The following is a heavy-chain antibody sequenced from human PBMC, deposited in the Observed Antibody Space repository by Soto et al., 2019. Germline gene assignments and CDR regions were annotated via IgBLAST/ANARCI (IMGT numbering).Heavy chain of an antibody. Sequence: SVKVSCKASGYTFTGYYMHWVRQAPGQGLEWMGWINPNSGGTNYAQKFQGRVTMTRDTSISTAYMELSRLRSDDTAVYYCARGGYYYGSGSNPYGLPYYYYGMDVWGQGTTVTVSS. CDR1: GYTFTGYY. CDR2: INPNSGGT. J-gene: IGHJ6*02. CDR3: ARGGYYYGSGSNPYGLPYYYYGMDV. V-gene: IGHV1-2*02. D-gene: IGHD3-10*01.